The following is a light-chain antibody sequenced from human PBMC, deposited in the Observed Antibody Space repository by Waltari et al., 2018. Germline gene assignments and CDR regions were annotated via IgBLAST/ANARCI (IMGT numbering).Light chain of an antibody. CDR1: GSAVGASDF. V-gene: IGLV2-14*03. CDR3: SSQTADGVVL. J-gene: IGLJ3*02. Sequence: QSALTQPASVSGSPGQSITISCTGIGSAVGASDFVSWYQHHPGKAPQVIIYDVTNRPSGISDRFSASKSANTVSLTISGLQPEDEGYYYCSSQTADGVVLFGGGTQVTVL. CDR2: DVT.